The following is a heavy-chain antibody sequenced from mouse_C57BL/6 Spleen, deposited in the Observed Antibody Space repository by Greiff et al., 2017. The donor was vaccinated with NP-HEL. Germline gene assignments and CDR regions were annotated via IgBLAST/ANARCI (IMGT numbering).Heavy chain of an antibody. CDR3: ARSYYGNYGCFDV. D-gene: IGHD2-1*01. CDR2: ISDGGSYT. V-gene: IGHV5-4*03. J-gene: IGHJ1*03. CDR1: GFTFSSYA. Sequence: EVKLVESGGGLVKPGGSLKLSCAASGFTFSSYAMSWVRQTPEKRLEWVATISDGGSYTYYPDNVKGRFPISSDNAKNNLYLQMSQLKCEDTAMYYCARSYYGNYGCFDVWGTGTTVTVSS.